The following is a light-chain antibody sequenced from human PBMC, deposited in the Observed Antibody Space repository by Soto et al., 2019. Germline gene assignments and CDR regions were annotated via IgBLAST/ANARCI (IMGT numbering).Light chain of an antibody. CDR3: QQYHEYW. Sequence: DIQVTQSPSTLSASVGDRVTITCRASQPISTWLAWYQEKPGKAPKLLIYDASSLEGGVPSRFSGSGSGTEFTLTISSLQPDDFATYYCQQYHEYWFGQGTKVDIK. CDR2: DAS. CDR1: QPISTW. V-gene: IGKV1-5*01. J-gene: IGKJ1*01.